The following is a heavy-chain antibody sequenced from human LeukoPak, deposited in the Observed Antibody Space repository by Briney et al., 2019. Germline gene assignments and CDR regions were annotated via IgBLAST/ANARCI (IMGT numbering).Heavy chain of an antibody. V-gene: IGHV3-23*01. D-gene: IGHD6-13*01. Sequence: GGSLRLSCAASGFTFSSYAMSWVRQAPGKGLEWVSAISGSGSGTYHADSVKGRFTISRDNSKNTLYLQMNNLRAEDTAVYYCAGDLGLAADPFDYWGQGTLVTVSS. CDR3: AGDLGLAADPFDY. J-gene: IGHJ4*02. CDR1: GFTFSSYA. CDR2: ISGSGSGT.